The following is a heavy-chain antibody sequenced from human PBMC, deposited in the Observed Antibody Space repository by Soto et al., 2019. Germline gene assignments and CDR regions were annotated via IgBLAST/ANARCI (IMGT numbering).Heavy chain of an antibody. CDR2: ISAYNGDT. CDR1: GYTFTSYG. J-gene: IGHJ4*02. D-gene: IGHD2-8*01. V-gene: IGHV1-18*01. Sequence: ASVKVSCKASGYTFTSYGYAWVRQAPGQGLEWMGWISAYNGDTNYAQKFQDRVTLTTDTSTTTAHMELRNLGSDDTAVYYCARSGAYCTSITCLFDSFWGLGXLVTVSS. CDR3: ARSGAYCTSITCLFDSF.